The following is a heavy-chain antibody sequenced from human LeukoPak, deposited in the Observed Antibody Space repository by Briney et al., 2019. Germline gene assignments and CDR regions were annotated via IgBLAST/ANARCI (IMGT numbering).Heavy chain of an antibody. D-gene: IGHD3-22*01. J-gene: IGHJ4*02. V-gene: IGHV4-30-4*01. CDR2: IYYSGST. Sequence: PSETLSLTCTVSGGSISSGDYYWSWIRQPPGKGLDWIGYIYYSGSTYYNPSLKSRVTISVDTSKNQFSLKLSSVTAADTAVYYCAREPIVVVPGYFDYWGQGTLVTVSS. CDR3: AREPIVVVPGYFDY. CDR1: GGSISSGDYY.